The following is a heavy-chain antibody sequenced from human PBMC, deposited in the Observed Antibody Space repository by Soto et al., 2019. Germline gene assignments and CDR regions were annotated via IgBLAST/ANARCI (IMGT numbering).Heavy chain of an antibody. Sequence: QVQLVQSGAEVKKPGASVKVSCKASGYTFTSYGISWVRQAPGQGLEWMGWISAYNGNTNYAQKLQGRVTKTTDKSTSTACMELSSLRYDVTDVYYGARVGDYDFWRGYLEQCNWCDPRGQGTLVIVSS. CDR1: GYTFTSYG. CDR2: ISAYNGNT. CDR3: ARVGDYDFWRGYLEQCNWCDP. D-gene: IGHD3-3*01. V-gene: IGHV1-18*01. J-gene: IGHJ5*02.